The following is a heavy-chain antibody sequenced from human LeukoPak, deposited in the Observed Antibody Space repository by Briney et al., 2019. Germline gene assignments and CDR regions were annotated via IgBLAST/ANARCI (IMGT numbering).Heavy chain of an antibody. CDR3: ARATAAPSSYFFDH. CDR1: GGSIRSSNSF. V-gene: IGHV4-39*07. CDR2: IYYNGNT. D-gene: IGHD6-25*01. J-gene: IGHJ4*02. Sequence: SETLSLTCAVSGGSIRSSNSFWGWIRQPPGERLEWIATIYYNGNTYYNPSLQSRVTISVDTSTNQFSLKLNSVIAADTAVYYCARATAAPSSYFFDHWGQGTLVTVSS.